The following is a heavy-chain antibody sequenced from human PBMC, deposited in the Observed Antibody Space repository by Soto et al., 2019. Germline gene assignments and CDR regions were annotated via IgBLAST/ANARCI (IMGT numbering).Heavy chain of an antibody. CDR1: GFTFSSYG. Sequence: PGGSLRLSCAASGFTFSSYGMHWVRQAPGKGLEWVAVISYDGSNKYYADSVKGRFTISRDNSKNTLYLQMNSLRAEDTAVYYCAKATLEWLLYIDYWGQGTLVTVSS. V-gene: IGHV3-30*18. CDR2: ISYDGSNK. J-gene: IGHJ4*02. D-gene: IGHD3-3*01. CDR3: AKATLEWLLYIDY.